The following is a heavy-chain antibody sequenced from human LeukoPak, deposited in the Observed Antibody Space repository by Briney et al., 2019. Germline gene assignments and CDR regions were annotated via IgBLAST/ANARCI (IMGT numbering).Heavy chain of an antibody. CDR1: GFTFSSYG. Sequence: PGGSLRLSCAASGFTFSSYGMHWVRQAPGKGLEWVAFIRYDGSNKYYADSVKGRFTISRDNSKNTLYLQMNSLRAEDTAVYYCARAPPEYYDSSGYSDYWGQGTLVTVSS. J-gene: IGHJ4*02. V-gene: IGHV3-30*02. CDR2: IRYDGSNK. D-gene: IGHD3-22*01. CDR3: ARAPPEYYDSSGYSDY.